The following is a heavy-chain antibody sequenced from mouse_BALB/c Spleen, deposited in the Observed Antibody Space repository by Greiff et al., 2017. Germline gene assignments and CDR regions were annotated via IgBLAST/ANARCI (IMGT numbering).Heavy chain of an antibody. CDR2: INSNGGST. V-gene: IGHV5-6-3*01. Sequence: EVKLMESGGGLVQPGGSLKLSCAASGFTFSSYGMSWVRQTPDKRLELVATINSNGGSTYYPDSVKGRFTISRDNAKNTLYLQMSSLKSEDTAMYYCARAYDYDWYFDVWGAGTTVTVSS. J-gene: IGHJ1*01. CDR3: ARAYDYDWYFDV. CDR1: GFTFSSYG. D-gene: IGHD2-4*01.